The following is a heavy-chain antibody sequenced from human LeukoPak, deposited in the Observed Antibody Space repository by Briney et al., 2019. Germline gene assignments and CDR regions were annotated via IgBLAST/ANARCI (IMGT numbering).Heavy chain of an antibody. J-gene: IGHJ4*02. D-gene: IGHD3-3*01. CDR2: ISGGGRSI. CDR3: VKGPEYLEWFYAY. CDR1: GFTFSNFA. V-gene: IGHV3-23*01. Sequence: GGSLTLSCAASGFTFSNFAMTWVRQAPGKGLEWVSGISGGGRSIYYTDSVKGRFTVSRDNLKSTLTLQMSGLRAEDTAVYYCVKGPEYLEWFYAYWGQGSLVTVSS.